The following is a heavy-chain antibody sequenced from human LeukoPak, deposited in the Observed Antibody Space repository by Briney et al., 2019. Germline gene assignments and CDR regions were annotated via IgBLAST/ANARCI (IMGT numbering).Heavy chain of an antibody. CDR1: GYTFTSYG. CDR3: ARQRVPAASFVPHMDV. CDR2: ISAYNGNT. V-gene: IGHV1-18*01. Sequence: ASVKVSCKASGYTFTSYGISWVRQAPGQGLEWMGWISAYNGNTNYAQKLQGRVTMTTDTSTSTAYMELRSLRSDDTAVYYCARQRVPAASFVPHMDVWGKGTTVTVSS. D-gene: IGHD2-2*01. J-gene: IGHJ6*03.